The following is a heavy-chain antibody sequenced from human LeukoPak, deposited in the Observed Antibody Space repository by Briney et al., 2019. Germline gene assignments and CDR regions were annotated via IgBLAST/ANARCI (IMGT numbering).Heavy chain of an antibody. J-gene: IGHJ4*02. CDR1: AFSLNAYN. D-gene: IGHD1-26*01. Sequence: GGFLRLSCAASAFSLNAYNMNWVRQAPGKGLEWVSSISYTGTYIYYADSVKGRFTISRDNAQNSLYLQMNSLRAEDTAIYYCVRDRGTYRPIDYWGQGTLVTVSS. CDR3: VRDRGTYRPIDY. V-gene: IGHV3-21*04. CDR2: ISYTGTYI.